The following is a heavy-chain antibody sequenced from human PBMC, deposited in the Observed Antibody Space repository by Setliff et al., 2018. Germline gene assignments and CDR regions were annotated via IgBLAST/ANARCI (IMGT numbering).Heavy chain of an antibody. CDR3: AGYQGSGRNYKVVNWFDP. V-gene: IGHV4-39*02. CDR1: GGSIRSSTHY. J-gene: IGHJ5*02. D-gene: IGHD3-10*01. CDR2: IYYSGLT. Sequence: PSETLSLTCTVSGGSIRSSTHYWGWIRQPPGKGLEWIGTIYYSGLTYYTPSLRSRATISVDTSKNRFSLQLSSGTAADTAVYYCAGYQGSGRNYKVVNWFDPWGQRTWVTVSS.